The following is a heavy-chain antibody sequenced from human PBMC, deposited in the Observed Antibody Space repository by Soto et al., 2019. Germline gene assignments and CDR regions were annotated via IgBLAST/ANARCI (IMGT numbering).Heavy chain of an antibody. CDR3: ARRTPLYASESSRFDP. CDR2: MDYSGGT. Sequence: KPSETLSLTCTVSGAAITSSGYYWGWLRRPPGKGLEWIGTMDYSGGTNYNPSLQSRVTISADTSKNLFSLRLTSVTAADTAVYYCARRTPLYASESSRFDPWGQGALVTVSS. V-gene: IGHV4-39*01. J-gene: IGHJ5*02. D-gene: IGHD3-10*01. CDR1: GAAITSSGYY.